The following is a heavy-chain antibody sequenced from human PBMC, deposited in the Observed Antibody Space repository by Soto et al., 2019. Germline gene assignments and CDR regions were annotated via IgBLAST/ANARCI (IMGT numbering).Heavy chain of an antibody. V-gene: IGHV1-69*02. CDR3: ASGPIAVAGAGGNWFDP. D-gene: IGHD6-19*01. J-gene: IGHJ5*02. Sequence: SVKVSCKASGGTFSSYTISWVRQAPGQGLEWMGRIIHILGIANYAQKFQGRVTITADKSTSTAYMELSSLRSEDTAVYYCASGPIAVAGAGGNWFDPWGQGTLVTVSS. CDR2: IIHILGIA. CDR1: GGTFSSYT.